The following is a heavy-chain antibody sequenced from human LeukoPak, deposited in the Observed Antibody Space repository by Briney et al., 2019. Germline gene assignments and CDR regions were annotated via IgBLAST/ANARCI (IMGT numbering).Heavy chain of an antibody. CDR2: IYHSGST. J-gene: IGHJ6*03. D-gene: IGHD3-3*01. CDR3: ARDTPNYDFWSGYYPYYYYYYMDV. Sequence: SETLSLTCTVSGYSISSGYYWGWIRQPPGKGLEWIGSIYHSGSTYYNPSLKSRVTISVDTSKNQFSLKLSSVTAADTAVYYCARDTPNYDFWSGYYPYYYYYYMDVWGKGTTVTVSS. CDR1: GYSISSGYY. V-gene: IGHV4-38-2*02.